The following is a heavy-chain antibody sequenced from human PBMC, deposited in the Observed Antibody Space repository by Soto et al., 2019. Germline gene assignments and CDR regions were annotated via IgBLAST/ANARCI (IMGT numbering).Heavy chain of an antibody. D-gene: IGHD2-15*01. CDR2: ISGSGEST. V-gene: IGHV3-23*01. J-gene: IGHJ4*02. Sequence: EVQLLESGGRLIQPGGSLRLSCAASGFNLNIYAMTWVRQAPGKGLEWVSTISGSGESTYFADSVKGRFSISRDTSKNTLYLQMNSLRAEDTAVYYCAKDQRCSGGPCYFDYWGQGTLVTVSS. CDR3: AKDQRCSGGPCYFDY. CDR1: GFNLNIYA.